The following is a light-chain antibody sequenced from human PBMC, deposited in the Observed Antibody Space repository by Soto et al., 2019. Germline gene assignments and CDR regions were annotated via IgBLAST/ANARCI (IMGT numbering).Light chain of an antibody. J-gene: IGKJ5*01. CDR2: DAS. CDR3: EQYDNLPI. CDR1: QDISNY. V-gene: IGKV1-33*01. Sequence: DIQMTQSPSSLSASVGDRVTITCQASQDISNYLNWYQQKPGKAPKLLIYDASNLETGVPSRFSGSGSVTDFALTICSLQAEDIATYYCEQYDNLPIFGQGTRLVIK.